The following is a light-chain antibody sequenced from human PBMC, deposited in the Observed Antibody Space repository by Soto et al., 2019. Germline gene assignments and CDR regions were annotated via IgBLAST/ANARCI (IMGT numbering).Light chain of an antibody. CDR1: QSVSSS. CDR2: GAS. Sequence: EIVMTQSPATLSVSPGERATLTCRASQSVSSSLAWYQQKPGQAPRLLIYGASTRATGIPARFSGSRSGTEFTLTISSLQSEDFAVYYCQQYGSSPRTFGQGTKVEIK. CDR3: QQYGSSPRT. V-gene: IGKV3-15*01. J-gene: IGKJ1*01.